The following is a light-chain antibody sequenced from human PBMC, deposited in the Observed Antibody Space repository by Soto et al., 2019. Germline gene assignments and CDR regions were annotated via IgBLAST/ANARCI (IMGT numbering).Light chain of an antibody. V-gene: IGLV2-14*01. Sequence: LTQPASVSGSPGQSITISCTGTSSDVGDYNYVSWYQQHPGKAPKLMIYDVSNRPSGVSNRFSGSKSGNTASLTISGLQAEDEADYYCSSFTSSSTLVFGTGTKVTVL. CDR1: SSDVGDYNY. CDR3: SSFTSSSTLV. CDR2: DVS. J-gene: IGLJ1*01.